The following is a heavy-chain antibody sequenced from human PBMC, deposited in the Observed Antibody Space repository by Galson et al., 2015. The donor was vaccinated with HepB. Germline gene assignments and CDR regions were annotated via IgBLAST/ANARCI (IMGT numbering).Heavy chain of an antibody. CDR2: VKQDGSEK. Sequence: SLRLSCAASGFIFRNYWMSWVRQAPGKGLEWVANVKQDGSEKFYVASVKGRFTIPRDNAKNSLYLQMNSLRAEDTAVYYCARDVLWGQGTLVTVSS. J-gene: IGHJ4*02. V-gene: IGHV3-7*03. CDR1: GFIFRNYW. D-gene: IGHD2/OR15-2a*01. CDR3: ARDVL.